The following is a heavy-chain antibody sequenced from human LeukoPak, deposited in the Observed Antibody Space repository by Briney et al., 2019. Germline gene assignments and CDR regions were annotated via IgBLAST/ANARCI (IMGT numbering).Heavy chain of an antibody. CDR3: ARGGDRSGSYDY. CDR2: ISASGGST. D-gene: IGHD3-10*01. J-gene: IGHJ4*02. CDR1: GLTFSSYA. V-gene: IGHV3-23*01. Sequence: GGSLRLSCAASGLTFSSYAMSWVRLAPGKGLEWVSTISASGGSTYYADSVKGRFTISRDNSKNTLYLQMNSLRAEDTAVYYCARGGDRSGSYDYWGQGTLVTVSS.